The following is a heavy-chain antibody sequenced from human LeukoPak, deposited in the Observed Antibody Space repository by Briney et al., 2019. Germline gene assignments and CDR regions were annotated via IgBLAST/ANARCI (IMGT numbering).Heavy chain of an antibody. Sequence: GGSLRLSCAASGFTFSSYSMNWVRQAPGKGLEWVSYISSSSSTIYYADSVKGRFTISRDNAKNSLYLQMNSLRAEDTALYYCAGVMSEGEFDYWGQGTLATVSS. D-gene: IGHD3-16*01. V-gene: IGHV3-48*01. CDR1: GFTFSSYS. J-gene: IGHJ4*02. CDR3: AGVMSEGEFDY. CDR2: ISSSSSTI.